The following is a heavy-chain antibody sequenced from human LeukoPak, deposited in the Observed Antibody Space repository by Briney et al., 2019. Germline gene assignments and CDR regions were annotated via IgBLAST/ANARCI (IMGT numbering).Heavy chain of an antibody. CDR3: IRDLFDGYSLDY. V-gene: IGHV3-21*01. Sequence: GGSLRLSCAASGFTFSSYSMNWVRQAPGKGLEWVSSINSDSSIMYYAESVKGRFTISRDNARNSLYLQMNSLRAEDTAVYYCIRDLFDGYSLDYWGQGALVTVSS. CDR1: GFTFSSYS. D-gene: IGHD5-18*01. J-gene: IGHJ4*02. CDR2: INSDSSIM.